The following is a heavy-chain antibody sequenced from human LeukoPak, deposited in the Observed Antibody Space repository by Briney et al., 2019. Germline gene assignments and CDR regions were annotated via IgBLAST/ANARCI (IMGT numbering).Heavy chain of an antibody. D-gene: IGHD3-22*01. CDR2: IIPIFGTA. CDR3: AGERITMIVVVPQGYYFDY. V-gene: IGHV1-69*05. J-gene: IGHJ4*02. CDR1: GGTFSSYA. Sequence: SVKVSCKASGGTFSSYAISWVRQAPGQGLEWMGRIIPIFGTANYAQKFQGRVTITTDESTSTAYMELSSLRSEDTAVYYCAGERITMIVVVPQGYYFDYWGQGTLVTVSS.